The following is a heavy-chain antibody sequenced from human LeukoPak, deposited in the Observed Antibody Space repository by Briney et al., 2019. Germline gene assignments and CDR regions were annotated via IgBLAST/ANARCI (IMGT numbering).Heavy chain of an antibody. CDR3: AKARAKTYYFGSGSYRNEDRSFDY. D-gene: IGHD3-10*01. CDR2: IKQDGSEK. Sequence: GGSLRLSCAAYGFTFSSYWMSWVRQAPGKGLEWVANIKQDGSEKYYVDSVKGRFTISRDNAKNSLYLQMNSLRAEDTAVYYCAKARAKTYYFGSGSYRNEDRSFDYWGQGTLVTVSS. V-gene: IGHV3-7*03. J-gene: IGHJ4*02. CDR1: GFTFSSYW.